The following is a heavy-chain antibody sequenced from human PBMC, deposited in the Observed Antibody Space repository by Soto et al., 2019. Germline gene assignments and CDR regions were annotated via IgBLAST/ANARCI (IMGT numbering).Heavy chain of an antibody. J-gene: IGHJ4*02. V-gene: IGHV3-9*01. CDR2: ISWNSGSI. Sequence: EVQLVESWGGLVQPGRSLRLSCAASGFTCDDYAMHWVRQAPGKGLEWVSGISWNSGSIGYADSVKGRFTISRDNAKNSLYLQMNSLRAEDTALYYCAKGRRQWLEYYFDYWGQGTLVTVSS. D-gene: IGHD6-19*01. CDR3: AKGRRQWLEYYFDY. CDR1: GFTCDDYA.